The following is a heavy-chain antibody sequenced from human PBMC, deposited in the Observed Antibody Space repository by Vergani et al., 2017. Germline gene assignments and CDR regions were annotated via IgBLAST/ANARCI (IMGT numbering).Heavy chain of an antibody. V-gene: IGHV4-31*03. CDR3: ARDPDEGGYFDY. CDR1: GGSISSGGYY. J-gene: IGHJ4*02. Sequence: QVQLVQSGAAVKKPGSSVKVSCKASGGSISSGGYYWSWIRQHPGKGLGWIGYIYYSGSTYYNPSLKSRVTISVDTSKNQFSLKLSSVTAADTAVYYCARDPDEGGYFDYWGQGTLVTVSS. CDR2: IYYSGST. D-gene: IGHD3-16*01.